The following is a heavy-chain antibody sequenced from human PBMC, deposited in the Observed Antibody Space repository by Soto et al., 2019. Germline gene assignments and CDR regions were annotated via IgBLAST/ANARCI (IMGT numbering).Heavy chain of an antibody. J-gene: IGHJ4*02. CDR3: ARHVPNGYVVVPAAAFDY. V-gene: IGHV4-39*01. D-gene: IGHD2-2*01. CDR1: GGSISSSSYY. Sequence: PSGTLSLTCTVSGGSISSSSYYWGWIRQPPGKGLEWIGSIYYSGSTYYNPSLKSRVTISVDTSKNQFSLKLSSVTAADTAVYYCARHVPNGYVVVPAAAFDYWGQGTLVTVSS. CDR2: IYYSGST.